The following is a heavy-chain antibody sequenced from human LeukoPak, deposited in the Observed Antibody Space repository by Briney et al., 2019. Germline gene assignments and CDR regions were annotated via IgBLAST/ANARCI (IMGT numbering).Heavy chain of an antibody. Sequence: PGGSLRLSCAVSGFIFSDYYMTWIRQAPGKGLVWVSRIKSDGSSTSYAESVKGRFTISRDNAKNTVYVHMNSLRDEDTAVYYCARGGRYAYFLDYWGQGTLVTVSS. J-gene: IGHJ4*02. V-gene: IGHV3-74*01. CDR3: ARGGRYAYFLDY. CDR1: GFIFSDYY. CDR2: IKSDGSST. D-gene: IGHD3-16*01.